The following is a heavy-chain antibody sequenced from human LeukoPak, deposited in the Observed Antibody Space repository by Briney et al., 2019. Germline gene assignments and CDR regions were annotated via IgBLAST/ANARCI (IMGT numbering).Heavy chain of an antibody. Sequence: GGSLRLSCVVSGIPFSDYYMNWIRQAPGKGLEWISYISSTSSYTDYADSVKGRFTISRDNAQNALFLQMNSLRVEDTAVYYCAAGTAADYWGQGTRVAVSS. CDR1: GIPFSDYY. V-gene: IGHV3-11*03. J-gene: IGHJ4*02. CDR2: ISSTSSYT. CDR3: AAGTAADY. D-gene: IGHD6-13*01.